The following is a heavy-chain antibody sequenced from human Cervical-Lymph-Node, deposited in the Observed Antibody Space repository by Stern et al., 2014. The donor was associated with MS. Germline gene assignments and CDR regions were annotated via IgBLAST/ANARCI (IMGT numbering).Heavy chain of an antibody. CDR3: ARDVGDGKFGELSRFDY. J-gene: IGHJ4*02. D-gene: IGHD3-10*01. V-gene: IGHV4-59*01. Sequence: VQLVESGPGLLKPSETLYLTCTVSGDSIISYSWSWLRQPPGKGLEWIGSIYSSGRTNYNPSLKRRITMSVDTSKNQFSLKLSSVTTADTAVYYCARDVGDGKFGELSRFDYWGQGTLVTVSS. CDR1: GDSIISYS. CDR2: IYSSGRT.